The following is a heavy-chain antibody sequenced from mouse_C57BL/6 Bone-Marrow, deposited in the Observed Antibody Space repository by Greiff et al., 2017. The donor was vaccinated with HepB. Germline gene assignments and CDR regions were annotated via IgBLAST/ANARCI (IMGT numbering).Heavy chain of an antibody. V-gene: IGHV1-22*01. CDR1: GYTFTDYN. CDR3: ACTTVVPSYAMDY. J-gene: IGHJ4*01. CDR2: INPNNGGT. Sequence: EVQLQQSGPELVKPGASVKMSCKASGYTFTDYNMHWVKQSHGKSLEWIGYINPNNGGTSYNQKFKGKATLTVNKSSSTAYMELRSLTSEDSAVYYCACTTVVPSYAMDYWGQGTSVTVSS. D-gene: IGHD1-1*01.